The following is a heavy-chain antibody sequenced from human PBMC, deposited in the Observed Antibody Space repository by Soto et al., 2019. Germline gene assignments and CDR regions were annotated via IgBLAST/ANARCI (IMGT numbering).Heavy chain of an antibody. CDR3: ARHYNSGWNDY. V-gene: IGHV3-33*01. Sequence: QVQLVESGGGEVQPGGSLRLSCVASGSTFSRHGMHWVRQAPGKGLEWVALIWFDGSIKYYAESVKGRFTISRDNSKSTLYLQMDSLRTEDTAVYYCARHYNSGWNDYWGQGTLVTVSS. CDR1: GSTFSRHG. D-gene: IGHD5-12*01. CDR2: IWFDGSIK. J-gene: IGHJ4*02.